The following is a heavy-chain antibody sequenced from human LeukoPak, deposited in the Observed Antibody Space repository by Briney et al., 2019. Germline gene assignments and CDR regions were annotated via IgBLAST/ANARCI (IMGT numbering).Heavy chain of an antibody. J-gene: IGHJ4*02. CDR1: GFSLSTSGVG. V-gene: IGHV2-5*02. Sequence: SGPTLVKPPQTLTLTCTFSGFSLSTSGVGVGWIRQPPGKALEWLALIYWDDDNRYSPSLKSRLTITKDTSKNQVVLTMTNMDPFDTATYYCAHRGSSSWYYWGQGTLVTVSS. D-gene: IGHD6-13*01. CDR2: IYWDDDN. CDR3: AHRGSSSWYY.